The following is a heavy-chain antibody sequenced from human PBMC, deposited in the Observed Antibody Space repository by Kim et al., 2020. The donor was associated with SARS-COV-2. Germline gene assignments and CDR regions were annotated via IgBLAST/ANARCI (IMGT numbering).Heavy chain of an antibody. D-gene: IGHD1-1*01. CDR1: RFTFNNYA. J-gene: IGHJ4*02. CDR2: IGTTGTDT. Sequence: GGSLRLSCAASRFTFNNYAMTWIRQAPGKGLEWVSSIGTTGTDTYYADSVKGRFTISRDNSKNTLYLQMNSLRVEDTALYYCASLEMGTKFAYWGQGTLVTVSS. CDR3: ASLEMGTKFAY. V-gene: IGHV3-23*05.